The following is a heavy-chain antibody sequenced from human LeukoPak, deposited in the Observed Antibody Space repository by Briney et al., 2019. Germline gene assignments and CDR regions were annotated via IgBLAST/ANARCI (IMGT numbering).Heavy chain of an antibody. Sequence: SETLSLTCAVYGVSISSDNWWTWVRQPPGKGLEWIGETHRSGDTKYNPSLNGGVTISMDNSRNQLSLNLFSVTAADTAIYFCATRHHSRTYMVPLDSWGQGTLVTVSS. CDR2: THRSGDT. V-gene: IGHV4/OR15-8*02. D-gene: IGHD3-10*01. CDR1: GVSISSDNW. CDR3: ATRHHSRTYMVPLDS. J-gene: IGHJ4*02.